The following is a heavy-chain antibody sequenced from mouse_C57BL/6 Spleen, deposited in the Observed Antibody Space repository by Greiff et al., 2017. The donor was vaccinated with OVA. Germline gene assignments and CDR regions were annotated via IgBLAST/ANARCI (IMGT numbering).Heavy chain of an antibody. CDR2: IDTNSGGT. CDR1: GYTFTSYW. J-gene: IGHJ2*01. D-gene: IGHD1-1*01. V-gene: IGHV1-72*01. CDR3: ARENYYGSSVVLDY. Sequence: QVQLQQPGAELVKPGASVKLSCKASGYTFTSYWMHWVKQRPGRGLEWIGRIDTNSGGTKYNEKFKSKATLTVDKPSSTAYMQLSSLTSEDSAVYYCARENYYGSSVVLDYWGQGTTLTVSS.